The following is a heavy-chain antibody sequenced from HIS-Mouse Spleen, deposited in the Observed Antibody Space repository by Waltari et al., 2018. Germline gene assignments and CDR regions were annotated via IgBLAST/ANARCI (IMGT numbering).Heavy chain of an antibody. D-gene: IGHD6-19*01. CDR2: INPNSGGT. Sequence: QVQLVQSGAEVKKPGASVKVSCKASGYTCTAYSMHWVPQAPGQGLEWMGWINPNSGGTNYAQKFQGRVTMTRDTSISTAYMELSRLRSDDTAVYYCARAAIGWTPRADPWGQGTLVTVSS. J-gene: IGHJ5*02. CDR1: GYTCTAYS. CDR3: ARAAIGWTPRADP. V-gene: IGHV1-2*02.